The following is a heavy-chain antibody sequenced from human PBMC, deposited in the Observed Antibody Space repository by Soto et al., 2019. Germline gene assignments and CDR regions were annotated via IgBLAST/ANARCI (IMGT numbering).Heavy chain of an antibody. CDR3: ARAQGAVAGNDWFDP. Sequence: SETLSLTCAVSGYSISSGYYWGWIRQPPGKGLEWIGSIYHSGSTYYNPSLKSRVTISVGTSKNQFSLKLSSVTAADTAVYYCARAQGAVAGNDWFDPWGQGTLVTVSA. CDR1: GYSISSGYY. CDR2: IYHSGST. V-gene: IGHV4-38-2*01. J-gene: IGHJ5*02. D-gene: IGHD6-19*01.